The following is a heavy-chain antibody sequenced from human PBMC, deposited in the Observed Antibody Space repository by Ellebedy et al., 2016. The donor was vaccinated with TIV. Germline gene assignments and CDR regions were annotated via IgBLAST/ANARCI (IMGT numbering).Heavy chain of an antibody. D-gene: IGHD1-1*01. Sequence: GESLKISCAASGFTFSSYAMSWVRQAPGKGLEWVSAISGSGGSTYYADSVKGRFTISRDNSKNTLYLQMNSLRAEDTAVYYCAKFLNWNWFDPWGQGTLVTVSS. CDR2: ISGSGGST. CDR3: AKFLNWNWFDP. CDR1: GFTFSSYA. J-gene: IGHJ5*02. V-gene: IGHV3-23*01.